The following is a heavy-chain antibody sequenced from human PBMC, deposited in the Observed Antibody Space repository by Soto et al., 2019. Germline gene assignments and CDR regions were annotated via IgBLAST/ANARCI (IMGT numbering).Heavy chain of an antibody. CDR1: GFTFSSYG. J-gene: IGHJ6*02. Sequence: GGSLRLSCAASGFTFSSYGMHWVRQAPGKGLEWVAVISYDGSNKYYADSVKGRFTISRDNSKNTLYLQMNSLRAEDTAVYYCAKDLRLGYCSGGSCYLVGPGKHYYYGMDVWGQGTTVTVSS. CDR3: AKDLRLGYCSGGSCYLVGPGKHYYYGMDV. D-gene: IGHD2-15*01. V-gene: IGHV3-30*18. CDR2: ISYDGSNK.